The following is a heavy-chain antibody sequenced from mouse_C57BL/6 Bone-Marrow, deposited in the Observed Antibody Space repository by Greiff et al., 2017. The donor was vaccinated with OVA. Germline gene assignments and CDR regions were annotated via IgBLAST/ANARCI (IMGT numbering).Heavy chain of an antibody. CDR3: ASSNYIAY. V-gene: IGHV1-42*01. CDR1: GYSFTGYY. J-gene: IGHJ3*01. Sequence: VQLKQSGPELVKPGASVKISCKASGYSFTGYYMNWVKQSPEKSLEWIGEINPSTGGTTYNQKFKAKATLTVDKSSSTAYMQLKSLTSEDSAVYYCASSNYIAYWGQGTLVTVSA. CDR2: INPSTGGT. D-gene: IGHD2-5*01.